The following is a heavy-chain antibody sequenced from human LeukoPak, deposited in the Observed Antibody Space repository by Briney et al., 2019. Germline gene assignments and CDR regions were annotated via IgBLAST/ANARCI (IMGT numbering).Heavy chain of an antibody. J-gene: IGHJ4*02. Sequence: GGSLRLSCAASGFTFSSYEMNWVCQAPGKGLEWVSYISSSGSPIYYADSVKGRFTISRDNTKNSLFLQMNSLRAEDTAVYYCARLSSGWSRTDYWGQGTLVTVSS. CDR1: GFTFSSYE. D-gene: IGHD6-19*01. CDR2: ISSSGSPI. V-gene: IGHV3-48*03. CDR3: ARLSSGWSRTDY.